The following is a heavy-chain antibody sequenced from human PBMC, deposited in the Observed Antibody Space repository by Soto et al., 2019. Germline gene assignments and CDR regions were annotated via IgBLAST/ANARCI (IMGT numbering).Heavy chain of an antibody. CDR2: ISSSSSYA. Sequence: GGSLRLSCAASGFTFSDYYMNWIRQAPGKGLEWVSYISSSSSYAIYADSVKGRFTVSRDNAKNSLFLQMNSLRAEDTAIYYCARDFGHGYYLDYWGRGTLVTVSS. V-gene: IGHV3-11*06. D-gene: IGHD3-3*01. CDR3: ARDFGHGYYLDY. J-gene: IGHJ4*02. CDR1: GFTFSDYY.